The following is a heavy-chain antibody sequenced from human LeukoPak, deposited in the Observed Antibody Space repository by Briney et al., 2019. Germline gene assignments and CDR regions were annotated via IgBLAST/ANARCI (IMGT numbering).Heavy chain of an antibody. J-gene: IGHJ4*02. CDR3: ARGYVRTARKEGGSGSYSKVVRQFPYYFDY. Sequence: SSETLSLTCAVYGGSFSGYYWSWIRQPPGKGLEWIGEINHSGSTNYNPSLESRVTISVDTSKNQFSLKLSSVTAADTAVYYCARGYVRTARKEGGSGSYSKVVRQFPYYFDYWGQGTLVTVSS. V-gene: IGHV4-34*01. CDR1: GGSFSGYY. D-gene: IGHD3-10*01. CDR2: INHSGST.